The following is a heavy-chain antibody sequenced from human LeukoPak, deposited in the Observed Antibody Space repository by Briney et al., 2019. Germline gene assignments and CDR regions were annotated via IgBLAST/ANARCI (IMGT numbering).Heavy chain of an antibody. V-gene: IGHV3-30*18. CDR1: GFTFSSYG. Sequence: GRSLRLSCAASGFTFSSYGMHWVRQAPGKGLGWVAVISYDGSNKYYADSVKGRFTISRDNSKNMLYLQMNSLRAEDTAVYYCAKDHNPESIVVVPAALAVYYYYGMDVWGQGTTVTVSS. J-gene: IGHJ6*02. D-gene: IGHD2-2*01. CDR2: ISYDGSNK. CDR3: AKDHNPESIVVVPAALAVYYYYGMDV.